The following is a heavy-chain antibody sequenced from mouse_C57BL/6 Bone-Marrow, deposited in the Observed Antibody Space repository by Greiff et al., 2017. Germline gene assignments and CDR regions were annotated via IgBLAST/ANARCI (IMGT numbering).Heavy chain of an antibody. Sequence: QVTLKVSGPGILQPSQTLSLTCSFSGFSLRTFGMGVGWIRQPSGKGLEWLAHIWWGDDKYYQPALKSRLTSSKDTSKNQVILKIANVDTAVTATYYCARIRYYVSYWYFDVWGTGTTVTVSS. D-gene: IGHD1-1*01. CDR3: ARIRYYVSYWYFDV. V-gene: IGHV8-8*01. CDR2: IWWGDDK. J-gene: IGHJ1*03. CDR1: GFSLRTFGMG.